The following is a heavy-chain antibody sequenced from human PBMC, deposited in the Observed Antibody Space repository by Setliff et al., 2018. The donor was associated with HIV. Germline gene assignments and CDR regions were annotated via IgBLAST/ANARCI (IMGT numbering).Heavy chain of an antibody. CDR1: GGTFSSYA. D-gene: IGHD1-26*01. CDR2: SIPIIGIA. CDR3: ARQQWGWSYSRNYYGHYYMDV. J-gene: IGHJ6*03. V-gene: IGHV1-69*05. Sequence: GASVKVSCKASGGTFSSYAISWVRQAPGQGLAWMGGSIPIIGIAKYAQKFQGRVTITTDESTSTDYMELRSLRYDDTALYYCARQQWGWSYSRNYYGHYYMDVWGKGTTVTVSS.